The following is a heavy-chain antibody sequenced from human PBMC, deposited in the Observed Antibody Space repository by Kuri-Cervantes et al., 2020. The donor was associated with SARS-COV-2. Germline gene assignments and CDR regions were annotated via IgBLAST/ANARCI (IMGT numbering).Heavy chain of an antibody. Sequence: SETLSLTCIVSGVAIASNSYYWVWIRQPPGKGLEWIGSIYYSGSTNYNPSLKSRVTMSVDTSKNQFSLKLSSVTAADTAVYSCARAETYYDFWSGLNYYYMDVWGKGTTVTVSS. CDR2: IYYSGST. J-gene: IGHJ6*03. D-gene: IGHD3-3*01. CDR3: ARAETYYDFWSGLNYYYMDV. V-gene: IGHV4-39*07. CDR1: GVAIASNSYY.